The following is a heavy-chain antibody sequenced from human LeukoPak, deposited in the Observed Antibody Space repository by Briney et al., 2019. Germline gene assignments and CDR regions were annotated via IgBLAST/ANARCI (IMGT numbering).Heavy chain of an antibody. CDR3: ATDGGVGGVRWFGELFDY. D-gene: IGHD3-10*01. J-gene: IGHJ4*02. Sequence: PGGSLRLSCAASEFTFSSYAMHWVRQAPGKGLEWVALISYDGNNEYYADSVKGRFTISRDNSKNTLYLQMNSLRAEDTAVYYCATDGGVGGVRWFGELFDYWGQGTLVTVSS. CDR2: ISYDGNNE. CDR1: EFTFSSYA. V-gene: IGHV3-30*04.